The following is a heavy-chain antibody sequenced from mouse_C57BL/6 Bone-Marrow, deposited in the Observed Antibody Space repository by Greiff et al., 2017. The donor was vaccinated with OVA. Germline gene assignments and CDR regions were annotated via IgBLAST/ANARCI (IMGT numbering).Heavy chain of an antibody. CDR3: ARSSSYLYYFDY. V-gene: IGHV1-54*01. D-gene: IGHD1-1*01. CDR2: INPGSGGT. Sequence: VQVVESGAELVRPGTSVKVSCKASGYAFTNYLIEWVKQRPGQGLEWIGVINPGSGGTNYNEKFKGKATLTADKSSSTAYMQLSSLTSEDSAVYFCARSSSYLYYFDYWGQGTTLTVSS. J-gene: IGHJ2*01. CDR1: GYAFTNYL.